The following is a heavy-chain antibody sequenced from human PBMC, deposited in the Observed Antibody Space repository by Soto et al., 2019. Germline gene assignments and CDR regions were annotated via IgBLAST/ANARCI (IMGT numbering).Heavy chain of an antibody. V-gene: IGHV3-66*01. D-gene: IGHD1-26*01. J-gene: IGHJ6*02. Sequence: EVQLVESGGGLVQPGGSLRLSCAASGFTVSTNYMTWVRQAPGKGLEWVSVMFYGGSTYYAASVKGRFTISRDDSKNTLALQMNSLRAEDTAVYDRATTGMGLTLYYYYHGMDVWGQGTTVTVSS. CDR2: MFYGGST. CDR1: GFTVSTNY. CDR3: ATTGMGLTLYYYYHGMDV.